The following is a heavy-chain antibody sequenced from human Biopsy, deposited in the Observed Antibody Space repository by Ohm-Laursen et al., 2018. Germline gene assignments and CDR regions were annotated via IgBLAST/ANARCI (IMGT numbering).Heavy chain of an antibody. V-gene: IGHV4-59*01. CDR2: VYYTGST. Sequence: GTLSLTCTVSGDSISSYYWSWIRQPPGNGLQWIGYVYYTGSTDYNPSLQSRVTISVDTSKKHFSLRLRSVTPAATAIYYCARDRGYYSDRTVPGYFDLWGRGTLVTVSS. CDR1: GDSISSYY. D-gene: IGHD3-22*01. J-gene: IGHJ2*01. CDR3: ARDRGYYSDRTVPGYFDL.